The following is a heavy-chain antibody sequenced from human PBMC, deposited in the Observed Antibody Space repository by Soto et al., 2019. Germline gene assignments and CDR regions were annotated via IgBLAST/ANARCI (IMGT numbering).Heavy chain of an antibody. CDR1: GGSISSYY. V-gene: IGHV4-59*08. CDR2: IYYSGST. Sequence: PSEILSLTCTVSGGSISSYYWSWIRQPPGKGLEWIGYIYYSGSTNYNPSLKSRVTISVDTSKNQFSLKLSSVTAADTAVYYCARHPPEFYCSSTSCFHYYFDYWGQGTLVTVSS. J-gene: IGHJ4*02. D-gene: IGHD2-2*01. CDR3: ARHPPEFYCSSTSCFHYYFDY.